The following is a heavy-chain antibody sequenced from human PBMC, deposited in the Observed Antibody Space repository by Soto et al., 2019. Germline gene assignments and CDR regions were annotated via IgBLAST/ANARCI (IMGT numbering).Heavy chain of an antibody. CDR2: IIPIFGTA. V-gene: IGHV1-69*06. CDR3: ARVAAAGTGAYYYYYGMDV. D-gene: IGHD6-13*01. J-gene: IGHJ6*02. CDR1: GGTFSSYA. Sequence: ASVKVSCKASGGTFSSYAISWVRQAPGQGLELMGGIIPIFGTANYAQKFQGRVTITADKSTSTAYMELSSLRSEDTAVYYCARVAAAGTGAYYYYYGMDVWGQGTTVTVSS.